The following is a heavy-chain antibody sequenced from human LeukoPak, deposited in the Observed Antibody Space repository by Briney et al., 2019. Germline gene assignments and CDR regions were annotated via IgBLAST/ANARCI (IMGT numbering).Heavy chain of an antibody. CDR2: ISGNGGST. D-gene: IGHD1-1*01. V-gene: IGHV3-23*01. Sequence: PGGSLRLSCAASGFTFRTYAMSWVRQAPGKGLEWVSTISGNGGSTYYADSVRDRFTISRDNSKSTLYLQMNSLRAEDTAVYYCARDPGYAVYYFDYWGQGTLVTVSS. CDR1: GFTFRTYA. J-gene: IGHJ4*02. CDR3: ARDPGYAVYYFDY.